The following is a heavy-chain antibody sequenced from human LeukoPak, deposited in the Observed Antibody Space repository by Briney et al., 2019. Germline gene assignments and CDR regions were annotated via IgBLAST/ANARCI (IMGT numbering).Heavy chain of an antibody. J-gene: IGHJ3*01. Sequence: MPSETLSLTCTVSGGSISSGDYYWSWIRQPPGKGLEWIGYIYYSGSTYYNPSLKSRVTISVDTSKNQFSLKLSSVTAADTAVYYCARAYYYDSSGYPADLWGQGTMVTVSS. CDR2: IYYSGST. D-gene: IGHD3-22*01. CDR1: GGSISSGDYY. V-gene: IGHV4-30-4*01. CDR3: ARAYYYDSSGYPADL.